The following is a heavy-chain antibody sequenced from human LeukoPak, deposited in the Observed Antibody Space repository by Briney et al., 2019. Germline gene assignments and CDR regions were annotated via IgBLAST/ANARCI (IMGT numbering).Heavy chain of an antibody. Sequence: ASVKVSCKASGYTFTGYYMHWVRQAPGQGLEWMGWINPNSGGTNYAQKFQGRVTMTRDMSISTAYMELSRLRSDDTAVYYCARGIVVVPAAINPGDYWGQGTLVTVSS. CDR3: ARGIVVVPAAINPGDY. CDR2: INPNSGGT. V-gene: IGHV1-2*02. D-gene: IGHD2-2*01. CDR1: GYTFTGYY. J-gene: IGHJ4*02.